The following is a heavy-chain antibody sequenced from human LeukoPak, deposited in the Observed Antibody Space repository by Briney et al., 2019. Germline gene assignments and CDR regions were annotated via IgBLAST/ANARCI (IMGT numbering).Heavy chain of an antibody. J-gene: IGHJ4*02. CDR3: ASIDRGWYQAGY. Sequence: GESLKISCKASGFIFTSRWIGWVRQMPGKGLEWMGSMNPGDSKTEYSPPFQGQVTISADKSINTAYLQWSSLKASDTAIYYCASIDRGWYQAGYWGQGTLVTVSS. D-gene: IGHD6-19*01. CDR1: GFIFTSRW. V-gene: IGHV5-51*01. CDR2: MNPGDSKT.